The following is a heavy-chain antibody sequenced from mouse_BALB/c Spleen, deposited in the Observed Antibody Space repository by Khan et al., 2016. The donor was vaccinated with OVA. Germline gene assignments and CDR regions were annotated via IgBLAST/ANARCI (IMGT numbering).Heavy chain of an antibody. Sequence: VQLKESGPELMKPGASVKISCKASGYSFTSYYIHWVKQSHGKSLEWIGYIDPFNGSTSYNQKFKGKATLTVDKSSGTAYMHLSSLTSEDSAVYYCARHGYVAWFAYWGQGTLVTVSA. D-gene: IGHD2-2*01. V-gene: IGHV1S135*01. J-gene: IGHJ3*01. CDR1: GYSFTSYY. CDR2: IDPFNGST. CDR3: ARHGYVAWFAY.